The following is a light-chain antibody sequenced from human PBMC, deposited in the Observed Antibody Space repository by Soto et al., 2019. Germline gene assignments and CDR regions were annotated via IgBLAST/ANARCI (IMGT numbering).Light chain of an antibody. Sequence: EIVMTQSPATLSVSPGERTTLSCRASQSVSRILAWYQQKPCQAPRLLIYGASTRATGIPVRFSGSGSGTEFTLTISSLQSEDFAVYYCQQYDKWPPTFGQGTKVEIK. CDR2: GAS. CDR1: QSVSRI. J-gene: IGKJ1*01. V-gene: IGKV3-15*01. CDR3: QQYDKWPPT.